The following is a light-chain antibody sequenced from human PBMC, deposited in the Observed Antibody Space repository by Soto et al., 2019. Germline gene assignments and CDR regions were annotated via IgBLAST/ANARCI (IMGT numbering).Light chain of an antibody. V-gene: IGLV2-14*01. CDR1: SSDVGGYNY. Sequence: QSALTQPASVSGSPGQSITISCTGTSSDVGGYNYVSWYQQHPGKAPKLMIYEVSNRPSGVSNRFSGSKSGNTASLPISGLQAEDEADYYCSSYTSSSTVFGGGTKLPVL. CDR3: SSYTSSSTV. CDR2: EVS. J-gene: IGLJ3*02.